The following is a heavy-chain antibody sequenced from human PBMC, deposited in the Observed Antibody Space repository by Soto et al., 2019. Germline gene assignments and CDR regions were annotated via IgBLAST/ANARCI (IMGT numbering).Heavy chain of an antibody. CDR2: IYYSGST. V-gene: IGHV4-59*08. CDR3: ARTTRGYGDYENWFDP. J-gene: IGHJ5*02. D-gene: IGHD4-17*01. Sequence: SETLSLTCTVSGGSISSYYWSWIRQPPGKGLEWIGYIYYSGSTNYNPSLKSRVTISVDTSKNQFSLKLSSVTAADTAVYYCARTTRGYGDYENWFDPWGQGTLVTVSS. CDR1: GGSISSYY.